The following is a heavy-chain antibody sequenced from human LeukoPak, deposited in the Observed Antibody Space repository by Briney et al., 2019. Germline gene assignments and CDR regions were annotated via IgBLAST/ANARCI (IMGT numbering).Heavy chain of an antibody. V-gene: IGHV4-30-2*01. D-gene: IGHD7-27*01. CDR3: ARDRQTGIFFDY. CDR1: GGSISSGGYS. CDR2: IYHSGST. J-gene: IGHJ4*02. Sequence: PSQTLSLTCAVSGGSISSGGYSWSWIRQPPGKGLEWIGYIYHSGSTYYNPSLKSRVTISVDTSKNQFSLKLSSVTAADTAVYYCARDRQTGIFFDYWGQGTLVTVSS.